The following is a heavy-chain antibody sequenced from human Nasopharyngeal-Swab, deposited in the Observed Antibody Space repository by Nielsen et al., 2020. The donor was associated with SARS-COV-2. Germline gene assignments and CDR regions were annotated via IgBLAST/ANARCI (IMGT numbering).Heavy chain of an antibody. V-gene: IGHV4-59*01. CDR3: AREIYDGHHDP. Sequence: WVRQPPGKGLEWIGYIYYSGSTNYNPSLKSRVTISVDTSKNQFSLKLSFVTAADTAVYYCAREIYDGHHDPWGQGTLVTVSS. D-gene: IGHD3-3*01. CDR2: IYYSGST. J-gene: IGHJ5*02.